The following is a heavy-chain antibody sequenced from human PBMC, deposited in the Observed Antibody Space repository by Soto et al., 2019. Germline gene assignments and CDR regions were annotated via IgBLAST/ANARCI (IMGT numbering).Heavy chain of an antibody. V-gene: IGHV5-51*01. CDR2: IYPSDADS. Sequence: VESLKISCNGSGYTFTNYEIGWMRQMPGKGREWMGIIYPSDADSKYHPSFQGQVSISACRSITTTDLQWSSLKASDIAIYYCAASIFYYGMDVWGQGTTVTVSS. CDR1: GYTFTNYE. J-gene: IGHJ6*02. CDR3: AASIFYYGMDV.